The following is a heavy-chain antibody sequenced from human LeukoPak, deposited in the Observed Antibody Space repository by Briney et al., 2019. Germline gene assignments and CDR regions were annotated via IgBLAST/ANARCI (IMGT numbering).Heavy chain of an antibody. J-gene: IGHJ4*02. CDR1: GFTFSSYA. CDR2: ISSNGGST. V-gene: IGHV3-64*01. Sequence: GGSLRLSCAASGFTFSSYAMHWVRQAPGKGLEYVSAISSNGGSTYYANSVKGRFTISRDNSKNTLYLQMGSLRAEDMAVYYCARDRFPGYSSSWDLDYGGQGTLVTVSS. D-gene: IGHD6-13*01. CDR3: ARDRFPGYSSSWDLDY.